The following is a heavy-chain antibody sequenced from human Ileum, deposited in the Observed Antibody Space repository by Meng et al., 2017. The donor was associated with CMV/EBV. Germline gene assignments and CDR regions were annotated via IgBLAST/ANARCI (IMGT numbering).Heavy chain of an antibody. Sequence: CAASVFSFSNYAMDWVRQGPGKGLEWVSTIRGSSGATHYAASVKGPFTISRDNSKNTLYLQMNNLRAEDTALYYCTKSPGDYHYTGDSWGQGTLVTVSS. J-gene: IGHJ4*02. CDR3: TKSPGDYHYTGDS. CDR1: VFSFSNYA. V-gene: IGHV3-23*01. D-gene: IGHD3-16*02. CDR2: IRGSSGAT.